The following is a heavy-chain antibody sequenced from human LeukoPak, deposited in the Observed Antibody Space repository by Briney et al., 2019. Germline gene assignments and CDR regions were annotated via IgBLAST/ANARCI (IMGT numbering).Heavy chain of an antibody. V-gene: IGHV3-11*01. CDR1: GFTFSDYY. CDR2: ISSSGGTI. D-gene: IGHD3-22*01. Sequence: PGGSLRLSCAASGFTFSDYYMSWIRQAPGKGLEWVSYISSSGGTIYYADSVKGRFTISRDNAKNSLYLQMNSLRAEDTAVYYCARDPRGSLVRYYYDSSGYSDYWGQGTLVTVSS. CDR3: ARDPRGSLVRYYYDSSGYSDY. J-gene: IGHJ4*02.